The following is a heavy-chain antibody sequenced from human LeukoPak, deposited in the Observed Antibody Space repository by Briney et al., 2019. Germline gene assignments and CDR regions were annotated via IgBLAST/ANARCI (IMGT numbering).Heavy chain of an antibody. V-gene: IGHV4-61*09. CDR2: IDNSGST. D-gene: IGHD3-16*01. CDR3: ARDCEFCDLLSYMNV. J-gene: IGHJ6*03. Sequence: PSETLSLTCTVSGGSISSTGYYWTWIRQPAGKGLEWIGHIDNSGSTNCNPSLKSRVTISVDTSKNQFSLNLTSVTAADTAVYYCARDCEFCDLLSYMNVWGKGTTVTVSS. CDR1: GGSISSTGYY.